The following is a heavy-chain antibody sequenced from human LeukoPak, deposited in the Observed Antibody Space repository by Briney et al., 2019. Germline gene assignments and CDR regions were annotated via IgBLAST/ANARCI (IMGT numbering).Heavy chain of an antibody. CDR3: VKEEYSRSGGRYYYYGMDV. D-gene: IGHD6-6*01. J-gene: IGHJ6*02. CDR1: GFTFSSYA. Sequence: GGSLRLSCSASGFTFSSYAMHWVRQAPGKGLEYVSAIKSNGGSTYYADSVKGRFTISRDNSKNTLYLQMSSLRAEDTAVYYCVKEEYSRSGGRYYYYGMDVWGQGTTVTVSS. V-gene: IGHV3-64D*09. CDR2: IKSNGGST.